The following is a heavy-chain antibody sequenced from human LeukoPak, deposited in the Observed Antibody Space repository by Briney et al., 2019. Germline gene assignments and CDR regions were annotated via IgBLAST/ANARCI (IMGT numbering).Heavy chain of an antibody. CDR2: IKQDGSDK. Sequence: GGSLRLSCAASGFTFSSYWMSWVRQAPGKGLEWVANIKQDGSDKYYVDSVKGRLTITRDNAKNSLYLQMNSLRAEDTAVYYCARDYDSSGYSVRFEYWGQGTLVTVSS. J-gene: IGHJ4*02. CDR1: GFTFSSYW. D-gene: IGHD3-22*01. V-gene: IGHV3-7*04. CDR3: ARDYDSSGYSVRFEY.